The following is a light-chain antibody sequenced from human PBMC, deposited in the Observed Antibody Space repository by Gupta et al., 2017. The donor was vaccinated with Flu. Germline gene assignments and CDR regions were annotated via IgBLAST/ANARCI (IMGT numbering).Light chain of an antibody. V-gene: IGKV3D-15*01. CDR1: QSVSSY. CDR3: QQYSNRPPVT. Sequence: EIVLTQSPATLSVSPGERATLTCRASQSVSSYLAWYQQKPGQAPRLLIYGASTRATGIPARFSGSGCGTDFTLTINRRQSEDFAAYYCQQYSNRPPVTFGGGTKVEIK. CDR2: GAS. J-gene: IGKJ4*01.